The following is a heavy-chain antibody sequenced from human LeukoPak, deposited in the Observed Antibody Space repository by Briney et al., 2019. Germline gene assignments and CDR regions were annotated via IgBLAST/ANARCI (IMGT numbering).Heavy chain of an antibody. Sequence: SETLSLTCTLSGGSLSSTSYHWAWIRQPPGKGLEWIATVYYTGSAYYNPSLKSRVTISVDTSKSQFSLKLSSVTTADTALYYCARYASGSYYWFDPWGQGTLVTVSS. V-gene: IGHV4-39*01. CDR2: VYYTGSA. J-gene: IGHJ5*02. D-gene: IGHD3-10*01. CDR1: GGSLSSTSYH. CDR3: ARYASGSYYWFDP.